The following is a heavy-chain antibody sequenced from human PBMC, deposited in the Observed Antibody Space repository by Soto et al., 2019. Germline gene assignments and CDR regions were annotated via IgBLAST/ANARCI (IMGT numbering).Heavy chain of an antibody. Sequence: PGGSLRLSCAASGFTFGDYWMHWVRQAPGKGLEWVSRMNSDGTTTNYADSVRGRFTVSRDNAKNTLFLQMNSLRAEDTAVYYCATAEVDYWGPGTLVPVSS. J-gene: IGHJ4*02. CDR3: ATAEVDY. V-gene: IGHV3-74*01. CDR1: GFTFGDYW. CDR2: MNSDGTTT. D-gene: IGHD6-19*01.